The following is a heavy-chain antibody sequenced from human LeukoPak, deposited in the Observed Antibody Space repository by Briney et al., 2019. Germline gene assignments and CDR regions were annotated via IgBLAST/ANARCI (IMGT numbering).Heavy chain of an antibody. J-gene: IGHJ4*02. V-gene: IGHV4-61*08. CDR1: GGSISSGDYY. D-gene: IGHD4-17*01. CDR2: IYYSGST. Sequence: SETLSLTCTVSGGSISSGDYYWSWIRQPPGKGLEWIGYIYYSGSTNYNPSLKSRVTISVDTSKNQFSLKLSSVTAADTAVYYCARVVSLVTTDFDYWGQGTLVTVSS. CDR3: ARVVSLVTTDFDY.